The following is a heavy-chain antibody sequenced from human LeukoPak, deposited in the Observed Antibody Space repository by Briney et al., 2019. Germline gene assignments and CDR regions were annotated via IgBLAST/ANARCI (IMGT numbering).Heavy chain of an antibody. V-gene: IGHV1-18*01. D-gene: IGHD5-24*01. CDR1: GYTFTSYG. J-gene: IGHJ4*02. CDR3: ARDLGWLQFPYYFDY. CDR2: ISAYNGNT. Sequence: ASVTVSCKASGYTFTSYGISWVRQAPGQGLEWMGWISAYNGNTNYAQRLQGRVTMTTDTSTSTAYMELRSLRSDDTAVYYCARDLGWLQFPYYFDYWGQGTLVTVSS.